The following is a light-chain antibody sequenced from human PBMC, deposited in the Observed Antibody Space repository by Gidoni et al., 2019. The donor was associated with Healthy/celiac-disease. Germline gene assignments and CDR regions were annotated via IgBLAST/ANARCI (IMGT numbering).Light chain of an antibody. J-gene: IGLJ3*02. CDR3: SSEAGSNLEV. Sequence: HSALTHPPPASGSPGQPVTISCPGTSSDVGGYNYVSWYQQPPAKAPKLMIDEGSKRPSGAPGRFAGTKAGNTASLTAAGLEAEDDADYYCSSEAGSNLEVFGGGTKLTVL. CDR1: SSDVGGYNY. V-gene: IGLV2-8*01. CDR2: EGS.